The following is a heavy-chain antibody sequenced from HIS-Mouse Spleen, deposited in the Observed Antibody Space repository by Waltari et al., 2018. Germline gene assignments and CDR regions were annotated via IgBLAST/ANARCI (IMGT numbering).Heavy chain of an antibody. CDR2: ISSSSSYI. J-gene: IGHJ4*02. CDR3: ARDNSGWFDY. D-gene: IGHD6-19*01. CDR1: GFPFSSSS. Sequence: EVQLVESGGGLVKPGGSLRLSCAASGFPFSSSSMNWVRQAPGKGLEWVSSISSSSSYIYYADSVKGRFTISRDNAKNSLYLQMNSLRAEDTAVYYCARDNSGWFDYWGQGTLVTVSS. V-gene: IGHV3-21*01.